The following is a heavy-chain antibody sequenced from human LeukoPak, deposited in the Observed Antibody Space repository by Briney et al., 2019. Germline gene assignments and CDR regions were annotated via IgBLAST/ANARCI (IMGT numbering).Heavy chain of an antibody. J-gene: IGHJ4*02. V-gene: IGHV3-21*01. CDR1: GFTFSSYS. CDR3: ARGLGSGWTRLGDY. D-gene: IGHD6-19*01. Sequence: GRSLRLSCAASGFTFSSYSMNWVRQAPGKGLEWVSSISSSSSYIYYADSVKGRFTISRDNAKNSLYLQMNSLRAEDTAVYYCARGLGSGWTRLGDYWGQGTLVTVSS. CDR2: ISSSSSYI.